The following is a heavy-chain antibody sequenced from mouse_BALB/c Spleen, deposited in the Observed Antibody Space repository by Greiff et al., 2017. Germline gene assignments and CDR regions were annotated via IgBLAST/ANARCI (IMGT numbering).Heavy chain of an antibody. Sequence: VQLQQSGPGLVKPSQSLSLTCTVTGYSITSDYAWNWIRQFPGNKLEWMGYISYSGSTSYNPSLKSRISITRDTSKNQFFLQLNSVTTEDTATYYCARRITPYWYFDVWGAGTTVTVSS. CDR3: ARRITPYWYFDV. D-gene: IGHD2-4*01. CDR1: GYSITSDYA. V-gene: IGHV3-2*02. CDR2: ISYSGST. J-gene: IGHJ1*01.